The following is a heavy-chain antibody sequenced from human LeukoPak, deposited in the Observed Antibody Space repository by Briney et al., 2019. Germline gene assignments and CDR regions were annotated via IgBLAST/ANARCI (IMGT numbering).Heavy chain of an antibody. CDR3: ARDYTIHSSSWYHWFDP. CDR2: INHSGST. D-gene: IGHD6-13*01. J-gene: IGHJ5*02. V-gene: IGHV4-34*01. CDR1: GGSFSGYY. Sequence: PSETLSLTCAVYGGSFSGYYWSWIRQPPGKGLEWIGEINHSGSTNYNPSLKSRVTISVDTSKNQFSLKLSSVTAADTAVYYCARDYTIHSSSWYHWFDPWGQGTLVTVSS.